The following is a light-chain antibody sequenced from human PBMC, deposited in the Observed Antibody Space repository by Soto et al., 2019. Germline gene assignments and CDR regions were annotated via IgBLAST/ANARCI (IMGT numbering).Light chain of an antibody. CDR3: QQRGKWPRT. J-gene: IGKJ2*01. CDR1: QSVSSY. Sequence: EIVLTQSPATLSLSPGERATPSCRASQSVSSYLAWYQQKPGQAPRLLIYDASNRATDIPARFSGSGSGTDFTLTISSLESEDFGVYYCQQRGKWPRTFGQGTKLEIK. V-gene: IGKV3-11*01. CDR2: DAS.